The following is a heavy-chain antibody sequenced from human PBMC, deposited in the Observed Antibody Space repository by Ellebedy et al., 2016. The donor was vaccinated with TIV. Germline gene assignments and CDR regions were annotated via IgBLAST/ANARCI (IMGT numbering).Heavy chain of an antibody. V-gene: IGHV3-21*01. J-gene: IGHJ6*03. Sequence: GGSLRLXXASSGFSFSDYSMNWVRQAPGKGLEWVSSISGSSSHIYYADSLKGRFTISRDNANNSLYLQLEGLRAEDTAVYYCARVLRTMVRGVMTWYMDVWGKGTTVTVSS. CDR1: GFSFSDYS. CDR2: ISGSSSHI. CDR3: ARVLRTMVRGVMTWYMDV. D-gene: IGHD3-10*01.